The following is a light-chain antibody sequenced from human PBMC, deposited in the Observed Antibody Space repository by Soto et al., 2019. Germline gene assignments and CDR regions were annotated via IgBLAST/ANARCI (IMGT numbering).Light chain of an antibody. J-gene: IGKJ5*01. V-gene: IGKV3-20*01. CDR3: QQYGSSPIT. CDR2: GAS. CDR1: QTVSSTY. Sequence: ENGWTPYTGTLSLPPGERAPLSCRASQTVSSTYLAWYQQKPGQAPRLLIYGASSRATGIPDRFSGTVSGTDFTLTISRLEPEDFAVYYCQQYGSSPITFGQGRLPEVK.